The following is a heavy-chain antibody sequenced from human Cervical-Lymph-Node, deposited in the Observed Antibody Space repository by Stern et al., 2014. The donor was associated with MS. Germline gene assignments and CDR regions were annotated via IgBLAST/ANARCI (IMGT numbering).Heavy chain of an antibody. D-gene: IGHD3-3*01. V-gene: IGHV1-8*01. CDR1: GYTFTSYD. J-gene: IGHJ6*02. CDR2: MNPNRCNT. Sequence: QVQLVQSGAEVKKPGASVKDSCKASGYTFTSYDINWVRQATAQGLEWMGWMNPNRCNTGYAQKFQGRVTMTRNTSISTAYMELSSLRSEDTAVYYCARAPQYYDFWSGYRPVNYGMDVWGQGTTVTVSS. CDR3: ARAPQYYDFWSGYRPVNYGMDV.